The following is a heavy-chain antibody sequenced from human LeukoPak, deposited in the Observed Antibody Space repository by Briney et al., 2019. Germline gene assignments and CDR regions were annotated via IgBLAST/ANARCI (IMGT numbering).Heavy chain of an antibody. CDR3: AKKVAGVGWFDP. D-gene: IGHD7-27*01. J-gene: IGHJ5*02. Sequence: SETLSLTCDVYRYSVNNNDWWGWIRQPPGKGLEWIGYIYHNGGTYYSPSLKSRITLSVDTSKNQFSLRLTSVTAMDTAVYYCAKKVAGVGWFDPWGQGTLVTVSS. CDR2: IYHNGGT. V-gene: IGHV4-28*01. CDR1: RYSVNNNDW.